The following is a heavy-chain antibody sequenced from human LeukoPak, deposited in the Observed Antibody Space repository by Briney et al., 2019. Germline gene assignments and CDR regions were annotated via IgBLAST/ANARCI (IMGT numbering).Heavy chain of an antibody. V-gene: IGHV4-30-4*07. D-gene: IGHD3-10*01. J-gene: IGHJ4*02. CDR2: TYYRGST. Sequence: SQTLSLTCAVSGDSMSRGGLSWNWLRQPPGKGPEWIAYTYYRGSTNYNPSLKSRVNISVDTSKNQFSLKLNSVTAADTAVYYCAREHYYGSGSYSYIDYWGQGTLVTVSS. CDR1: GDSMSRGGLS. CDR3: AREHYYGSGSYSYIDY.